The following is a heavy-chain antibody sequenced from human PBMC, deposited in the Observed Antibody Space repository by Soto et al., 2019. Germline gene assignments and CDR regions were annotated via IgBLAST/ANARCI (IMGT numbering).Heavy chain of an antibody. CDR3: ARELMDSRGSPSGDDY. CDR2: MNPNSGNT. V-gene: IGHV1-8*01. Sequence: ASVKLSSKASGYTFASYDINSLRQATGQGLEWMGWMNPNSGNTGYAQKFQGRVTMTRNTSISTAYMELSSLRSEDTAVYYCARELMDSRGSPSGDDYWGQGTLVTVSS. D-gene: IGHD3-22*01. CDR1: GYTFASYD. J-gene: IGHJ4*02.